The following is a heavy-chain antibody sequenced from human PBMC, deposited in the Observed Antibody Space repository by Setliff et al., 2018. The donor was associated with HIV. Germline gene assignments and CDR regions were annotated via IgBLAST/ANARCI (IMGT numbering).Heavy chain of an antibody. D-gene: IGHD1-20*01. J-gene: IGHJ4*02. CDR2: INVNSGGT. CDR3: ARGRISGNEAY. Sequence: ASVKVSCKTSGYTFDAKYIHWARQAPGQGLEWMGWINVNSGGTKYAQKFQGRVTMTRDTSISTAYMEVSSLRSDDTAVYYCARGRISGNEAYWGQGTLVTVSS. CDR1: GYTFDAKY. V-gene: IGHV1-2*02.